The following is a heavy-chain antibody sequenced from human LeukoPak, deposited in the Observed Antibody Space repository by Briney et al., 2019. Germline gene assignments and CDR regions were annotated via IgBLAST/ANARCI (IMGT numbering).Heavy chain of an antibody. Sequence: AASVKVSCKASGYSFTSNGISWVRQAPGQGLEWMGWISAYNGNTNHAQKLQGRVTMTTDTSTSTAYMELRSLRSDGTAVYYCASLGDISGFDYWGQGTLVTVSS. CDR1: GYSFTSNG. J-gene: IGHJ4*02. D-gene: IGHD3-16*01. CDR3: ASLGDISGFDY. V-gene: IGHV1-18*01. CDR2: ISAYNGNT.